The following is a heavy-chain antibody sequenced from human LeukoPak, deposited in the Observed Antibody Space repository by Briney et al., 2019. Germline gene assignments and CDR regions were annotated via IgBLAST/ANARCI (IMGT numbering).Heavy chain of an antibody. V-gene: IGHV5-51*01. CDR2: IYPGDSDT. J-gene: IGHJ4*02. CDR3: ARRYDSSAYSPY. Sequence: GESLKISWKGSGYSFTSYWIGWVRQIPGKGLEWMGIIYPGDSDTRYSPSFQGQVTISADKSINTAYLQCSSLKASDIAIYYCARRYDSSAYSPYWGQGTLVTVSS. D-gene: IGHD3-22*01. CDR1: GYSFTSYW.